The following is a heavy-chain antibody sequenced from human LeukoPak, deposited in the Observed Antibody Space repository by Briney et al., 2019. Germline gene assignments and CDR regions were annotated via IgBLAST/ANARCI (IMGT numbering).Heavy chain of an antibody. Sequence: ASVKVSLTSSVYTFTSYYIHWVRQAPGEGLEGKGWGNLNSGGTNAANTSQGRGTITRDKTLSTAYMEVSSRRAADPAAYYCGRELGGDYGGISGDDYWGQGTLVTVSS. J-gene: IGHJ4*02. V-gene: IGHV1-2*02. D-gene: IGHD4-23*01. CDR2: GNLNSGGT. CDR1: VYTFTSYY. CDR3: GRELGGDYGGISGDDY.